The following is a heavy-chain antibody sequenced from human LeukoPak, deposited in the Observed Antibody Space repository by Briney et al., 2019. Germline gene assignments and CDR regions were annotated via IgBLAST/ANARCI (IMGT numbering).Heavy chain of an antibody. D-gene: IGHD3-3*01. CDR2: INHSGGT. J-gene: IGHJ5*02. CDR1: GGSFSGYY. V-gene: IGHV4-34*01. Sequence: SETLSLTCAGNGGSFSGYYWSWIRQPPGKGLEWIGEINHSGGTNYNPSLKSRVTISVDTSKNQFSLKLSSVTAADTAVYYCARQVYYDFWSGYYNWFDPWGQGTLVTVSS. CDR3: ARQVYYDFWSGYYNWFDP.